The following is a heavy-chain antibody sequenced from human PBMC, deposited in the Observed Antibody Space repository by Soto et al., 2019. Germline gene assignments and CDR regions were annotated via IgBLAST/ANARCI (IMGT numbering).Heavy chain of an antibody. CDR3: ARTLAAAAYYNYYGMEV. Sequence: EVQLVESGGVLVQPGGSLRLSCAASGFTFSSYTMNWVRQAPGKGLEMVSYITSSSSTIYYADSVKGRFTISRDNAKTSLYLQMKRLRDEETAVYYCARTLAAAAYYNYYGMEVWGQGTRVTVSS. J-gene: IGHJ6*02. CDR1: GFTFSSYT. CDR2: ITSSSSTI. V-gene: IGHV3-48*02. D-gene: IGHD6-13*01.